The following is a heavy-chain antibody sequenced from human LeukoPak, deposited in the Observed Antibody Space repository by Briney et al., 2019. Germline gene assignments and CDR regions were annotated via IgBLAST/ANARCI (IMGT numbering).Heavy chain of an antibody. CDR3: ARDATRIAVTLDY. CDR2: ISSSSSTI. D-gene: IGHD6-19*01. CDR1: GFTFSSYS. V-gene: IGHV3-48*04. Sequence: GGSLRLSCAASGFTFSSYSMNWVRQAPGKGLEWVSYISSSSSTIYYADSVKGRFTISRDNAKNSLYLQMNSLRAEDTAVYYCARDATRIAVTLDYWGQGTLVTVSS. J-gene: IGHJ4*02.